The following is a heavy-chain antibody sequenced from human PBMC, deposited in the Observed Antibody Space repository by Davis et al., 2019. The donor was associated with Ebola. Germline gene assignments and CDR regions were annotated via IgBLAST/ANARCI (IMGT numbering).Heavy chain of an antibody. J-gene: IGHJ4*02. CDR1: GFTFSSYA. CDR3: TSTGSGWYVGEFDY. CDR2: IRSKAYGGTT. D-gene: IGHD6-19*01. V-gene: IGHV3-49*04. Sequence: GGSLRLSCAASGFTFSSYAMSWVRQAPGKGLEWVGFIRSKAYGGTTEYAASVKGRFTISRDDSKSIAYLQMNSLKTEDTAVYYCTSTGSGWYVGEFDYWGQGTLVTVSS.